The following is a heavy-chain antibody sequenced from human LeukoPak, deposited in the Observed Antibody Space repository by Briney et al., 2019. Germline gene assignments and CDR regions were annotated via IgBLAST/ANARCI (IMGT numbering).Heavy chain of an antibody. V-gene: IGHV4-59*08. CDR2: VYYSGST. CDR1: GGSISSYY. J-gene: IGHJ4*02. CDR3: AGGVVNNDY. Sequence: SETLSLTCTVSGGSISSYYWSWIRQPPGRGLGWIGYVYYSGSTNYNPSLKSRVTISVDTSKNQFSLKLSSVTAADTAVYYCAGGVVNNDYWGQGTLVTVSS. D-gene: IGHD3-16*01.